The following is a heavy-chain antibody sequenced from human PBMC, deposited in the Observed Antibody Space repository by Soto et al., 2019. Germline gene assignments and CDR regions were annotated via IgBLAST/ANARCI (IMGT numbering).Heavy chain of an antibody. Sequence: QVQLVQSGAEVKQPGSSVKVSCKASGGTFSSYAISWVRQAPGQGLEWMGGIIPIFGTANYAQKFQGRVTITADESTSTAYMELSSLRSEDTAVYYCARDGIAAAEDGGDWFDPWGQGTLVTVSS. CDR2: IIPIFGTA. CDR1: GGTFSSYA. J-gene: IGHJ5*02. D-gene: IGHD6-13*01. V-gene: IGHV1-69*01. CDR3: ARDGIAAAEDGGDWFDP.